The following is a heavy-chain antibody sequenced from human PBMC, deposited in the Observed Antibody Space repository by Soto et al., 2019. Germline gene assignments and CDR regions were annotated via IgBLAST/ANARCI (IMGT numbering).Heavy chain of an antibody. CDR2: IFYSGSA. D-gene: IGHD5-18*01. J-gene: IGHJ5*02. V-gene: IGHV4-30-4*01. Sequence: SETLSLTCTVSGGSVSSDDHYWNWIRQPPGKGLEWIGYIFYSGSAYYNPSLQSRVTISVDTSNNQFSLKLNSVTAADTAVYYCARSTYSYGFNLWGQGTLVTVSS. CDR1: GGSVSSDDHY. CDR3: ARSTYSYGFNL.